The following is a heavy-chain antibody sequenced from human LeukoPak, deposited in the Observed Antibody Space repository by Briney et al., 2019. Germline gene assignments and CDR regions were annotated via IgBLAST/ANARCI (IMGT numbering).Heavy chain of an antibody. CDR1: GFTFSGSA. CDR2: IRSKANSYAT. J-gene: IGHJ4*02. CDR3: ARLLWFGESAYYFDY. Sequence: GGSLRLSCAASGFTFSGSAMHWVRQASGKGLEWVGRIRSKANSYATAYAASVKGRFTISRDDSKNTAYLQMNSLKTEDTAVYYCARLLWFGESAYYFDYWGQGTLVTVSS. V-gene: IGHV3-73*01. D-gene: IGHD3-10*01.